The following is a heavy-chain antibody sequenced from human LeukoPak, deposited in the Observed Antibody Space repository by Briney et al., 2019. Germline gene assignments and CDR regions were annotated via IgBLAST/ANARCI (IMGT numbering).Heavy chain of an antibody. CDR1: GGSISSSSYY. CDR2: INQSGST. J-gene: IGHJ4*02. D-gene: IGHD3-3*01. Sequence: PSETLSLTCTVSGGSISSSSYYWSWIRQSPGKGLEWIGEINQSGSTNYNPSLKSRVTISVDTSKNQFSLKLSSVTAADTAVYYCARGFTIFGVGLDYWGQGTLVTVSS. V-gene: IGHV4-39*07. CDR3: ARGFTIFGVGLDY.